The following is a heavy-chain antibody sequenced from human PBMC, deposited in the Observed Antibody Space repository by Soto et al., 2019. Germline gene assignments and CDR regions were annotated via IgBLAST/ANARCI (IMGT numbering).Heavy chain of an antibody. V-gene: IGHV3-23*01. CDR3: AKRGDDFWSGYYYYFDS. D-gene: IGHD3-3*01. CDR2: IGGRGASS. J-gene: IGHJ4*02. Sequence: GGSLRLSCAASGFTFSNYAMSWVRQAPGKGLEWVSAIGGRGASSYYADSAKGRFTISRDNSKNTLYLQMNSLRVEDTAVYYCAKRGDDFWSGYYYYFDSWGLGTLVTVSS. CDR1: GFTFSNYA.